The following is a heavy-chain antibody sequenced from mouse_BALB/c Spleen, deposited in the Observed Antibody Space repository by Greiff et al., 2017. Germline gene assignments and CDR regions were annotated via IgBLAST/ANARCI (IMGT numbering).Heavy chain of an antibody. CDR2: ISSGGST. Sequence: EVKLMESGGGLVKPGGSLKLSCAASGFTFSSYAMSWVRQTPEKRLEWVASISSGGSTYYPDSVKGRFTISRDNARNILYLQMSSLRSEDTAMYYCAREEGFAYWGQGTLVTVSA. J-gene: IGHJ3*01. CDR3: AREEGFAY. V-gene: IGHV5-6-5*01. CDR1: GFTFSSYA.